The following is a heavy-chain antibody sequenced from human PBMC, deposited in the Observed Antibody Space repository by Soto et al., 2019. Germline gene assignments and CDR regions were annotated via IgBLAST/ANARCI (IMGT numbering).Heavy chain of an antibody. Sequence: SETLSLTYTVSGGSISSYYWSWIRQPPGKGLEWIGYIYYSGSTNYNPSLKSRVTISVDTSKNQFSLKLSSVPAADTAVYYCALGESNYYYYYMDVWGKGTTVTVSS. D-gene: IGHD3-10*01. CDR1: GGSISSYY. CDR3: ALGESNYYYYYMDV. CDR2: IYYSGST. J-gene: IGHJ6*03. V-gene: IGHV4-59*01.